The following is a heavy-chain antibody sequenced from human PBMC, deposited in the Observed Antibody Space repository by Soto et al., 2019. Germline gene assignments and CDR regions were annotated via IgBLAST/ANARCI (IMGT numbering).Heavy chain of an antibody. J-gene: IGHJ4*02. CDR2: IYWGDDK. CDR3: AQWSYRAYNFDN. V-gene: IGHV2-5*02. Sequence: GSGPTLVNPTQTLTLTCTVSGLSLRTNGVGVGWIRQPPGKALERLAVIYWGDDKRYSPSLKSRLSITKDTSKNQVVLRMTNMDPVDTATYYCAQWSYRAYNFDNWGQGTLVTVSS. CDR1: GLSLRTNGVG. D-gene: IGHD3-16*02.